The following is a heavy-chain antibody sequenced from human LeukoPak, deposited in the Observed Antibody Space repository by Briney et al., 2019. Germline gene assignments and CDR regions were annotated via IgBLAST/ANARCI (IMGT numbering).Heavy chain of an antibody. CDR3: VRDRAYSFDY. D-gene: IGHD2-21*01. CDR2: ISSSSNII. Sequence: GSLRLSCAASGFTFSGYAMSWVRQAPGKGLEWVSHIYISSSSNIISYADSVKGRFTISRDNAQNSLYLQMNGLRGEDTAVYYCVRDRAYSFDYWGQGILVTVSS. J-gene: IGHJ4*02. CDR1: GFTFSGYA. V-gene: IGHV3-48*01.